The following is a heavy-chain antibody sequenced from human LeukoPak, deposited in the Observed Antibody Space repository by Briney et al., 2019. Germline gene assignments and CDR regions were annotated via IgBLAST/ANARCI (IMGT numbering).Heavy chain of an antibody. CDR3: ARDHEYSYGFSYYFDS. CDR1: GFTVSSNY. CDR2: IYSGGST. V-gene: IGHV3-66*01. Sequence: GGSLRLSCAASGFTVSSNYMSWVRQAPGKGLEWVSVIYSGGSTFYADSVKGRFTISRDNSKNTLYLQMNSLRDEDTAVYYCARDHEYSYGFSYYFDSWGQGTLVTVSS. J-gene: IGHJ4*02. D-gene: IGHD5-18*01.